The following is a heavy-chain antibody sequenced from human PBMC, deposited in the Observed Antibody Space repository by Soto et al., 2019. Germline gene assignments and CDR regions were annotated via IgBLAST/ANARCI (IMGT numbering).Heavy chain of an antibody. CDR3: ARPTYYYGSGRSDYYYYYGLDV. CDR2: ISSSGRTI. D-gene: IGHD3-10*01. CDR1: GFTFSSYS. V-gene: IGHV3-48*01. Sequence: PGGSLRLSCAASGFTFSSYSMNWVRQAPGKGLEWVSYISSSGRTIYYADSVKGRFTISRDNAKNSLYLQMNSLRAEDTAVYYCARPTYYYGSGRSDYYYYYGLDVWGQGTTVPVAS. J-gene: IGHJ6*02.